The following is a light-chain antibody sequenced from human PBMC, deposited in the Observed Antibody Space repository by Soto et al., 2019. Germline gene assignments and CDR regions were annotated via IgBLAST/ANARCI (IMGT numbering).Light chain of an antibody. J-gene: IGKJ1*01. Sequence: DIQMTQSPSTLSASVGDRVTITFRASQSISSWLAWYQQKPGKAPKLLIYDASSLESGVPSRVSGSGSGTELTLTISSLQPDDFATYYCQQYNSYWTFGQGTKVDIK. CDR1: QSISSW. V-gene: IGKV1-5*01. CDR2: DAS. CDR3: QQYNSYWT.